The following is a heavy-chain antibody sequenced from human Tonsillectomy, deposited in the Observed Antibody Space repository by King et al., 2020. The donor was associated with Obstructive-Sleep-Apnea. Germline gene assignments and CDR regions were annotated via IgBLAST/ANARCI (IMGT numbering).Heavy chain of an antibody. V-gene: IGHV3-30*15. Sequence: VQLVESGGGVVKPGRSQRLSCAASGFTFSSYAMHWVRQAPGKGLEWVAVISYDGSRKYYADSVKGRFTISRDSSRNTVYLQMSSLRAEDTALYYCARDRNDYADHWGQGTLVTVSS. CDR1: GFTFSSYA. CDR2: ISYDGSRK. J-gene: IGHJ4*02. CDR3: ARDRNDYADH.